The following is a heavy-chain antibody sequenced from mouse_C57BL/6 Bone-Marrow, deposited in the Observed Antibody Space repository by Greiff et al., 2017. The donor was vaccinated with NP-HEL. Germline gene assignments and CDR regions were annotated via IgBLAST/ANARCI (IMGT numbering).Heavy chain of an antibody. D-gene: IGHD1-1*01. Sequence: QVQLQQSGPGLVQPSQSLSITCTVSGFSLTSYGVHWVRQSPGKGLEWLGVIWSGGSTDYNAAFISRLSISKDNSKSQVFLKMNSLQADDTAIYYCARNEAYYGSSSYFDYWGQGTTLTVSS. V-gene: IGHV2-2*01. CDR2: IWSGGST. J-gene: IGHJ2*01. CDR3: ARNEAYYGSSSYFDY. CDR1: GFSLTSYG.